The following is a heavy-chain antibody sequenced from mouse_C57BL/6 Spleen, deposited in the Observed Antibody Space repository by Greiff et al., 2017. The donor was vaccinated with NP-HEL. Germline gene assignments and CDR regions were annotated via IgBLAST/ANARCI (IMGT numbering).Heavy chain of an antibody. CDR3: ARPNYYGSSYYYAMDY. J-gene: IGHJ4*01. CDR2: INPYNGGT. Sequence: EVQLQQSGPVLVKPGASVKMSCKASGYTFTDYYMNWVKQSHGKSLEWIGVINPYNGGTSYNQKFKGKATLTVDKSSSTAYMELNSLTSEDSAVYYCARPNYYGSSYYYAMDYWGQGTSVTVSS. V-gene: IGHV1-19*01. CDR1: GYTFTDYY. D-gene: IGHD1-1*01.